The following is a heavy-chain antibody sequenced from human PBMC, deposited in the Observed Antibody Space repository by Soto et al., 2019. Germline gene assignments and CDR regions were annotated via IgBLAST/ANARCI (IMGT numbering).Heavy chain of an antibody. CDR3: ARGSSWRNYYFDY. Sequence: PSETLSLTCAVYGGSFRGYYWSWIRQPPGKGLEWIGEINHSGSTNYNPSLKSRVTISVDTSKNQFSLKLSSVTAADTAVYYCARGSSWRNYYFDYWGQGTLVTVSS. CDR2: INHSGST. V-gene: IGHV4-34*01. D-gene: IGHD6-13*01. J-gene: IGHJ4*02. CDR1: GGSFRGYY.